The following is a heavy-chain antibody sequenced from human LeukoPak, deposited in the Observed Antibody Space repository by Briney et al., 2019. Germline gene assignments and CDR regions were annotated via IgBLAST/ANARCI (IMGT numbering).Heavy chain of an antibody. D-gene: IGHD6-19*01. Sequence: SVNVSCKASGGTFSSYAISWVRQAPGQGLEWMGGIIPIFGTANYAQKFQGRVTITADESTSTAYMELSSLRSEDTAVYYCAREGIIAVAGSFPAYYYGMDVWGQGNTVTVSS. CDR3: AREGIIAVAGSFPAYYYGMDV. CDR2: IIPIFGTA. CDR1: GGTFSSYA. J-gene: IGHJ6*02. V-gene: IGHV1-69*01.